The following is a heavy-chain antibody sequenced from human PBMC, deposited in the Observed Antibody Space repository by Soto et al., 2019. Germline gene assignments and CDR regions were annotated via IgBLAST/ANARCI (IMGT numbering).Heavy chain of an antibody. V-gene: IGHV3-11*01. D-gene: IGHD2-15*01. CDR3: ARALEYCSGGSCYPNWFDP. CDR1: GFTVSDSY. J-gene: IGHJ5*02. CDR2: ISSSGTTI. Sequence: QVQLVESGGGLAKPGGSLRLSCAASGFTVSDSYMSWIRQAPGKGLEWVSYISSSGTTIHYADSVKGRFTISRDNAKNSLYLQMNSLRAEDTAVYYCARALEYCSGGSCYPNWFDPWGQGTLVTVSS.